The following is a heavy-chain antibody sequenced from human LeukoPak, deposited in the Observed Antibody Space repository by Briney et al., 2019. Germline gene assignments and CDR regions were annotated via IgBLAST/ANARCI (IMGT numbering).Heavy chain of an antibody. J-gene: IGHJ4*02. CDR3: ANVVVPAAMEN. CDR1: GFTLSSYA. CDR2: ISGSGGST. V-gene: IGHV3-23*01. D-gene: IGHD2-2*01. Sequence: GGSLRLSCAASGFTLSSYAMSWVRQAPGKGLEWVSAISGSGGSTYYADSVKGRFTISRDNSKNTLYLQMNSLRAEDTAVYYCANVVVPAAMENWGQGTLVTVSS.